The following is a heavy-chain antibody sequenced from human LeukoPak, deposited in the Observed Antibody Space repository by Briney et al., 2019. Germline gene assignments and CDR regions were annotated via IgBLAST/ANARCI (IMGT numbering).Heavy chain of an antibody. CDR3: ASPVLRFLEWTKDY. Sequence: SSETLSLTCTVSGYSISSGYYWGWIRQPPGKGLEWIGSIYHSGSTYYNPSLKSRVTISVDTSKNQFSLKLSSVTAADTAVYYCASPVLRFLEWTKDYWGQGTLVTVSS. D-gene: IGHD3-3*01. CDR1: GYSISSGYY. CDR2: IYHSGST. V-gene: IGHV4-38-2*02. J-gene: IGHJ4*02.